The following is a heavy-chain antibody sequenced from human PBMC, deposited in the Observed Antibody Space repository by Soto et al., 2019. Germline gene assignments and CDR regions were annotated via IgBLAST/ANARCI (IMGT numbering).Heavy chain of an antibody. CDR3: ERGIRTYYDLGKGYYYGMDV. D-gene: IGHD3-3*01. CDR1: GGTFSSYA. Sequence: QVQLVQSGAEVKKPGSSVKVSCKASGGTFSSYAISWVRQAPGQGLEWMGGIIPIFGTANYAQKFQGRVTIPPDEFTSTTYMELSSLRSEDTAVYYCERGIRTYYDLGKGYYYGMDVWGQGTTVTVSS. V-gene: IGHV1-69*05. CDR2: IIPIFGTA. J-gene: IGHJ6*02.